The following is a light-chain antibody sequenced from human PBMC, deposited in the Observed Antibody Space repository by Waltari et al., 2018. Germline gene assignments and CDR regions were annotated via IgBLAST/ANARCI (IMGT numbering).Light chain of an antibody. J-gene: IGLJ1*01. CDR1: SSNIGGNT. CDR2: GNN. Sequence: QSVLTQPPSASGTPGQRVTISCSGISSNIGGNTVNWYQQLPGRAPKLLIYGNNLRPSGVPDRFSGSKSGTSASLVISGLQSEDEADYYCATWDDSLSGFYVFGAGTRVTVL. CDR3: ATWDDSLSGFYV. V-gene: IGLV1-44*01.